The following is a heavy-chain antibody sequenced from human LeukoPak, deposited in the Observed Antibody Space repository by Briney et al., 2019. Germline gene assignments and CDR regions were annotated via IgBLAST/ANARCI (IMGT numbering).Heavy chain of an antibody. CDR2: IYYSGST. J-gene: IGHJ4*02. CDR3: ARVSLERQGVDY. D-gene: IGHD1-1*01. Sequence: KPSETLSLTCTVSGDSISSSRSYWGWIRQPPGKGLEWIGYIYYSGSTNYNPSLKSRVTISVDTSKNQFSLKLSSVTAADTAVYYCARVSLERQGVDYWGQGALVTVSS. CDR1: GDSISSSRSY. V-gene: IGHV4-61*05.